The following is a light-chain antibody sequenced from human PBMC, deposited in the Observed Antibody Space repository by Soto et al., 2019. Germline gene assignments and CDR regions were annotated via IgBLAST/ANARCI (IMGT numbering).Light chain of an antibody. Sequence: QYALTQPPSASGSPGQSVTISCTGTSSDVGGYNYVSWYQQHPGKAPKLMIYEVSKRPSGVPDRFSGSKSGNTASLTVSGLQAEDEADYYCNSYAGSNNWVFGGGTKVTVL. CDR2: EVS. J-gene: IGLJ3*02. V-gene: IGLV2-8*01. CDR1: SSDVGGYNY. CDR3: NSYAGSNNWV.